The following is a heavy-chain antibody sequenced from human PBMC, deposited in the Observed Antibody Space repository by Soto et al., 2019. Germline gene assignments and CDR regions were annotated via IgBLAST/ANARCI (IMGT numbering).Heavy chain of an antibody. CDR2: ISYDGKNK. CDR1: GFTFSSNA. Sequence: QVQLVESGGGVVQPGRSLRLSCAASGFTFSSNAMHWVRQAPGKGLEWVAGISYDGKNKYYADSMKGRFTISRANSKNTLDLQMNSLRIEDTAVYYCARLRGSYSWYFDYWGQGTLVTVSS. V-gene: IGHV3-30*04. D-gene: IGHD1-26*01. J-gene: IGHJ4*02. CDR3: ARLRGSYSWYFDY.